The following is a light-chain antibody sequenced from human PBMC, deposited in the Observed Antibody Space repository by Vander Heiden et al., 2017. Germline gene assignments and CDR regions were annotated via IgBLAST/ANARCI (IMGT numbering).Light chain of an antibody. V-gene: IGKV1-27*01. Sequence: DIQMTQSPSSLSASVGDTLTITCRASQGISNYLAWYQQRPGQVPKLLIYAAYTLQSGVPSRFSGGGSGTDFTLTISGLQPEDVATDYCQKYNTGVTFGPGTKVDLK. CDR3: QKYNTGVT. CDR2: AAY. CDR1: QGISNY. J-gene: IGKJ3*01.